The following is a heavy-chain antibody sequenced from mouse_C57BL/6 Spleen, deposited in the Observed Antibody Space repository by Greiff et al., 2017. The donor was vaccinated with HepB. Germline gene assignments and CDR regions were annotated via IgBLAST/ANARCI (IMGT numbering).Heavy chain of an antibody. Sequence: EVQLQQSGPELVKPGASVKMSCKASGYTFTDYNMHWVKQSHGKSLEWIGYINPNNGGTSYNQKFKGKATLTVNKSSSTAYMELRSLTSEDSAVYYCARRVITTYYAMDYWGQGTSVTVSS. CDR3: ARRVITTYYAMDY. CDR1: GYTFTDYN. V-gene: IGHV1-22*01. D-gene: IGHD1-1*01. CDR2: INPNNGGT. J-gene: IGHJ4*01.